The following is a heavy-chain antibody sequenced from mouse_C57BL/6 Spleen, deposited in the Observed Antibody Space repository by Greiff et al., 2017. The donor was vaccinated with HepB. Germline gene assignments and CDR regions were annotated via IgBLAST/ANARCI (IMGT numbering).Heavy chain of an antibody. CDR2: IDPSDSET. J-gene: IGHJ1*03. CDR1: GYTFTSYW. CDR3: ARRYYYGSTPYWYFDV. V-gene: IGHV1-52*01. Sequence: QVQLQQPGAELVRPGSSVKLSCKASGYTFTSYWMHWVKQRPIQGLEWIGNIDPSDSETHYNQKFKDKATLTVDKSSSTAYMQLSSLTSEDSAVYYCARRYYYGSTPYWYFDVWGTGTTVTVSS. D-gene: IGHD1-1*01.